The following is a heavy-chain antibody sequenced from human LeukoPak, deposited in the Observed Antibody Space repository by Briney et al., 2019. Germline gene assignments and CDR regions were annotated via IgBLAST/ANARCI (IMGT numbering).Heavy chain of an antibody. CDR1: GFTSSSYA. CDR2: ISGSGGST. D-gene: IGHD4-17*01. CDR3: VRETYAAGKPAFDY. V-gene: IGHV3-23*01. Sequence: PGGSLRLSCAASGFTSSSYAMSWVRQAPGKGLEWVSAISGSGGSTYYADSVKGRFTISRDNSKNTLYLQMNSLRAEDTAVYYCVRETYAAGKPAFDYWGQGTLVTVSS. J-gene: IGHJ4*02.